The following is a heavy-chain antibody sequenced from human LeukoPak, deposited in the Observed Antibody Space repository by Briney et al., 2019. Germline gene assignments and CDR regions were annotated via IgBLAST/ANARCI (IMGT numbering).Heavy chain of an antibody. CDR3: ARSVIAVAGYDAFDI. CDR2: ISSRSFTI. J-gene: IGHJ3*02. CDR1: GFTFSAYS. D-gene: IGHD6-19*01. V-gene: IGHV3-48*02. Sequence: GGSLRLSCAASGFTFSAYSMNWVRQAPGKGLDWVSYISSRSFTIYYADSVKGRFTISRDNAKNSLYLEMNSLRDEDTAVYYCARSVIAVAGYDAFDIWGQGSVVTVSS.